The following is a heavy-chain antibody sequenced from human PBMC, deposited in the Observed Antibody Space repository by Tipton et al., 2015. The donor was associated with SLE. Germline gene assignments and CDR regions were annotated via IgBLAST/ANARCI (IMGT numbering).Heavy chain of an antibody. Sequence: TLSLTCTVSGDSISSYYWSWIRQPAGKGLEWIGRIYTSGSTNYNPSLKSRVTMSVDTSKNQFSLRLNSVTAADTAVYYCASVDTTLIRGLGYWGQGTLVTVSS. CDR3: ASVDTTLIRGLGY. CDR2: IYTSGST. CDR1: GDSISSYY. J-gene: IGHJ4*02. V-gene: IGHV4-4*07. D-gene: IGHD5-18*01.